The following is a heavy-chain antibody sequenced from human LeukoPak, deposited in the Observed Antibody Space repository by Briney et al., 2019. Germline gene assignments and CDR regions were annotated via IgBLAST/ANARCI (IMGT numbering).Heavy chain of an antibody. CDR1: GYTFTGYY. J-gene: IGHJ6*02. V-gene: IGHV1-2*04. Sequence: ASVKVSCKASGYTFTGYYMHWVRQAPGQGLEWMGLINPNSGGTNYAQKFQGWVTMTRDTSISTAYMELSRLRSDDTAVYYCARAPLYYDILTGYYDYYYYGMDVWGQGTTVTVSS. CDR2: INPNSGGT. CDR3: ARAPLYYDILTGYYDYYYYGMDV. D-gene: IGHD3-9*01.